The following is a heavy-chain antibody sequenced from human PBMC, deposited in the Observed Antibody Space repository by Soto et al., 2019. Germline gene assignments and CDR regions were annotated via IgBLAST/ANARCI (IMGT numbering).Heavy chain of an antibody. D-gene: IGHD3-3*01. CDR1: GGSISSGGYS. CDR2: IYHSGST. Sequence: PSETLSLTCAVSGGSISSGGYSWSWIRQPPGKGLEWIGYIYHSGSTYYNPSLKSRVTISVDRSKNQFSLKLSSVTAADTAVYYCARAFGFWGGYPPEHYYYGMDVWGQGTTVTVSS. V-gene: IGHV4-30-2*01. J-gene: IGHJ6*02. CDR3: ARAFGFWGGYPPEHYYYGMDV.